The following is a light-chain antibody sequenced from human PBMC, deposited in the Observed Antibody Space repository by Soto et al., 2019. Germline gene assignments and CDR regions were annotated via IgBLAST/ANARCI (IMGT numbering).Light chain of an antibody. Sequence: VLTQSPGTLSLSPGERATISCRASQTISSSYLAWYQHKPGQAPRLLIYGASSRATGIPHRFSGSGSGTDFTLTISRLEPEDYGVYYCQQYGGSPPYTFGQGTRLEIK. V-gene: IGKV3-20*01. CDR2: GAS. CDR1: QTISSSY. J-gene: IGKJ2*01. CDR3: QQYGGSPPYT.